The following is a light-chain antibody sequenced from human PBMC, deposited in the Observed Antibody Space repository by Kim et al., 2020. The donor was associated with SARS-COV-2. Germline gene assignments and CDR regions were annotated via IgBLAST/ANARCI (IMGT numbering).Light chain of an antibody. V-gene: IGLV2-14*03. J-gene: IGLJ1*01. CDR3: SSYTSSSTPYV. Sequence: SMTIPCTGTSSDVGGYNYVSWYQQHPGKAPKLMIYDVSNRPSGVSNRFSGSKSGNTASLTISWLQAEDEADYYCSSYTSSSTPYVFGTGTKVTVL. CDR1: SSDVGGYNY. CDR2: DVS.